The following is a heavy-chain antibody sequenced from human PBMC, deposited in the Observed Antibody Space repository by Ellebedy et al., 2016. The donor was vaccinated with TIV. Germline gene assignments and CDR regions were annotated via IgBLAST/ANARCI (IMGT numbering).Heavy chain of an antibody. Sequence: ASVKVSCKASGYTFTSYGISWVRQAPGQGLEWMGWISAYNGNTNYAQKLQGRVTMTTDTSTSTAYMELRSLRSDDTAVYYCARVPGFSEYYYYGMDVWGQGTTVTVSS. V-gene: IGHV1-18*01. CDR3: ARVPGFSEYYYYGMDV. CDR2: ISAYNGNT. CDR1: GYTFTSYG. D-gene: IGHD1-14*01. J-gene: IGHJ6*02.